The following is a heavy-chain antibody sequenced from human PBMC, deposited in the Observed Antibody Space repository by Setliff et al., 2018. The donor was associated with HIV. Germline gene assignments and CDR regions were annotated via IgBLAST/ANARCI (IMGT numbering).Heavy chain of an antibody. CDR1: GFIFSTYG. D-gene: IGHD6-13*01. CDR3: AKAIRPAAAGTWLGPFDY. Sequence: GGSLRLSCVASGFIFSTYGMHWVRQAPGKGLEWVAVIFYDGSYEYYTDSVKGRFTISRDSSKNTLYLQMNSLRAEDTAIYYCAKAIRPAAAGTWLGPFDYWGQGTLVTVSS. CDR2: IFYDGSYE. V-gene: IGHV3-30*18. J-gene: IGHJ4*02.